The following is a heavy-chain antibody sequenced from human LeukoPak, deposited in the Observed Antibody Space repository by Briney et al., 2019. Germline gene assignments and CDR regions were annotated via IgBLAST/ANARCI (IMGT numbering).Heavy chain of an antibody. CDR3: AGGNTWPGLSY. CDR1: GFTVCGNY. V-gene: IGHV3-53*01. CDR2: IYTAGST. Sequence: GGALRLSSAASGFTVCGNYMSWVPQAHGKGLEWASVIYTAGSTYNADSVKGRFTISRDKSKNTLYLQMNTLRAEDTAVYFCAGGNTWPGLSYWGQGTLLTVSS. D-gene: IGHD6-25*01. J-gene: IGHJ4*02.